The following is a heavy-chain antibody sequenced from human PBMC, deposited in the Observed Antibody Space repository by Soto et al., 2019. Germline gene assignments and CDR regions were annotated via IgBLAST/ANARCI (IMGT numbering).Heavy chain of an antibody. CDR2: ISYDGSNK. D-gene: IGHD4-4*01. J-gene: IGHJ6*02. Sequence: LRLSCAASGFGFSSYGMHWVRQAPGKGLEWVVVISYDGSNKYYADSVKGRFTISRDNSKNKLYLQMSSLRAEDTAVYYCATPAHDYNNYYYYYGMDAWGQGTTVTVSS. CDR3: ATPAHDYNNYYYYYGMDA. CDR1: GFGFSSYG. V-gene: IGHV3-30*03.